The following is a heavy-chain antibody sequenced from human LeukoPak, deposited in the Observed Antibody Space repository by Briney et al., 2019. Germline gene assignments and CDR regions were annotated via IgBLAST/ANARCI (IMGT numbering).Heavy chain of an antibody. D-gene: IGHD6-6*01. CDR1: GGSISSGGYY. V-gene: IGHV4-61*08. CDR2: IYYSGST. CDR3: ARQEYSSSSFDY. J-gene: IGHJ4*02. Sequence: PSQTLSLTCTVSGGSISSGGYYWSWIRQHPGKGLEWIGYIYYSGSTNYNPSLKSRVTISVDTSKNQFSLKLSSVTAADTAVYYCARQEYSSSSFDYWGQETLVTVSS.